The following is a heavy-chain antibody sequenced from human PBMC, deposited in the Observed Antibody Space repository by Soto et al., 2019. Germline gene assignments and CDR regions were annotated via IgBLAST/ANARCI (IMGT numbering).Heavy chain of an antibody. CDR3: ERVSYGGNLGY. CDR1: GFTFSSYW. J-gene: IGHJ4*02. Sequence: GSLRLSCAASGFTFSSYWMSWVRQAPGKGLEWVANIKQDGSEKYYVDSMKGRFTISRDNAKNSLYLQMNSLRAEDTAVYYCERVSYGGNLGYWGQGTLVTVSS. D-gene: IGHD2-15*01. V-gene: IGHV3-7*01. CDR2: IKQDGSEK.